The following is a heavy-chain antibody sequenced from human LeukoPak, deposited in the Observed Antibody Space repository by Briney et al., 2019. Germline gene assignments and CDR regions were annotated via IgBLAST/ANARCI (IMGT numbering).Heavy chain of an antibody. CDR3: ARDLTIFGVGKVPNWFDP. CDR1: GFTFSSYE. Sequence: GGSLRLSCAASGFTFSSYEMNWVRQAPGKGLEWVSYISSSSSTIYYADSVKGRFTISRDNAKNSLYLQMNSLRAEDTAVYYCARDLTIFGVGKVPNWFDPWGQGTLVTVSS. D-gene: IGHD3-3*01. J-gene: IGHJ5*02. V-gene: IGHV3-48*01. CDR2: ISSSSSTI.